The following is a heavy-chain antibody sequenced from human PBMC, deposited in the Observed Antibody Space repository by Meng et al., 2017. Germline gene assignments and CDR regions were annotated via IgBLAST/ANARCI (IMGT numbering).Heavy chain of an antibody. CDR3: ARDRDGYNWFDP. D-gene: IGHD5-24*01. J-gene: IGHJ5*02. Sequence: EVQLVESGGCLVHPGGSLRLSCAASGFTVSSNYMSWVRQAPGKGLEWVSVIYSGGSTYYADSVKGRFTISRDNSKNTLYLQMNSLRAEDTAVYYCARDRDGYNWFDPWGQGTLVTVAS. CDR2: IYSGGST. CDR1: GFTVSSNY. V-gene: IGHV3-66*02.